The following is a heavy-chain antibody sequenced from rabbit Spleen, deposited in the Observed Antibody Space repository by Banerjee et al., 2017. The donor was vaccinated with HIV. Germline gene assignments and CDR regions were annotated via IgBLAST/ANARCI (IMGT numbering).Heavy chain of an antibody. CDR1: GFSFSNKAV. CDR3: VRDRANIGGAGDGCAL. J-gene: IGHJ4*01. CDR2: INAITGKA. Sequence: QEQLVESGGGLVKPEGSLKLSCTASGFSFSNKAVMCWVRQAPGKGLEWITCINAITGKAVYASWAKGRFTFSKTSSTTVTLQMNSLTAADTATYFCVRDRANIGGAGDGCALWGQGTLVTVS. V-gene: IGHV1S45*01. D-gene: IGHD2-1*01.